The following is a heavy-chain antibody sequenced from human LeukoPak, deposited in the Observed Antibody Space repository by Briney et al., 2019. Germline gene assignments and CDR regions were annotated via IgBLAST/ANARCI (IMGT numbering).Heavy chain of an antibody. D-gene: IGHD2-15*01. CDR3: ARDRGYCSGGSCYPYYFDY. V-gene: IGHV1-8*03. CDR2: MNPNSGNT. J-gene: IGHJ4*02. Sequence: ASVKVSCKASGYTFTSYDINWVRQATGQGLEWMGWMNPNSGNTGYAQKFQGRVTITRNTSISTAYMELSSLRSEDTAVYYCARDRGYCSGGSCYPYYFDYWGQGTLVTVSS. CDR1: GYTFTSYD.